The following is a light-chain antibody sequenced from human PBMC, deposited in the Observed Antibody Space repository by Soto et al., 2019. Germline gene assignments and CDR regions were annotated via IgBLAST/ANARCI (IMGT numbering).Light chain of an antibody. CDR2: ENK. V-gene: IGLV6-57*04. CDR3: QSFDADFVI. J-gene: IGLJ2*01. Sequence: NFMLTQPHSVSESPGKTVTISCTRSSGSIANNYVQWYQQRPGSAPTTVIYENKLRPSGGPGRFSGSTDGSSNSASLTISGLQAXXEADYYCQSFDADFVIFGGGTKVTVL. CDR1: SGSIANNY.